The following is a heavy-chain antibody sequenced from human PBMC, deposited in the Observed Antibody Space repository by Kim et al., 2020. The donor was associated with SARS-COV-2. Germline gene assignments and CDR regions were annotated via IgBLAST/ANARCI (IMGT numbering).Heavy chain of an antibody. D-gene: IGHD6-25*01. V-gene: IGHV1-8*01. Sequence: YAPEFQGRVTMTRDTSIGTAYMELSSLRSEDTAVYFCAKVGTITANWFDSWGQGTLLTVSS. CDR3: AKVGTITANWFDS. J-gene: IGHJ5*01.